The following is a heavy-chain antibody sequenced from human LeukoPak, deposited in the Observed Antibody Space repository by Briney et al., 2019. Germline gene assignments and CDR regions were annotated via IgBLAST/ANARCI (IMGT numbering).Heavy chain of an antibody. CDR2: ISYDGGNK. CDR3: ARDRSIIAVAGLIDY. V-gene: IGHV3-30*04. CDR1: GFTFSSYA. J-gene: IGHJ4*02. Sequence: GRSLRLSCAASGFTFSSYAMHWVRQAPGKGLEWVAVISYDGGNKYYADSVKGRFTISRDNSKNTLYLQMNSLRAEDTAVYYCARDRSIIAVAGLIDYWGQGTLVTVSS. D-gene: IGHD6-19*01.